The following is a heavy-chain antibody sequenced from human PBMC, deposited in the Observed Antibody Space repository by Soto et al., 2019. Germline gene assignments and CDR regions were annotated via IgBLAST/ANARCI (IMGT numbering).Heavy chain of an antibody. V-gene: IGHV3-33*06. CDR3: AKGYCSGGSCLEFDP. CDR1: GFTFSSYG. J-gene: IGHJ5*02. CDR2: IWYDGSNK. D-gene: IGHD2-15*01. Sequence: GGSLRLSCAASGFTFSSYGMHWVRQAPGKGLEWVAVIWYDGSNKYYADSVKGRFTISRDNSKNTLYLQMNSLRAEDTAVYYCAKGYCSGGSCLEFDPWGQGTLVTVS.